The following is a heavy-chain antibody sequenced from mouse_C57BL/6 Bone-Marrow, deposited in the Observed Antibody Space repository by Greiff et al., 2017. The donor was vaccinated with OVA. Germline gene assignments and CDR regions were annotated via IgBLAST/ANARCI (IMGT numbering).Heavy chain of an antibody. V-gene: IGHV1-63*01. CDR1: GYTFTNYW. CDR3: ARENGSSYGRFAY. J-gene: IGHJ3*01. CDR2: IYPGGGYT. Sequence: VQLQQSGAELVRPGTSVKMSCKASGYTFTNYWIGWAKQRPGHGLEWIGDIYPGGGYTNYNEKFKGKATLTADKSSSTAYMQFSSLTSEDSAIYYCARENGSSYGRFAYWGQGTLVTVSA. D-gene: IGHD1-1*01.